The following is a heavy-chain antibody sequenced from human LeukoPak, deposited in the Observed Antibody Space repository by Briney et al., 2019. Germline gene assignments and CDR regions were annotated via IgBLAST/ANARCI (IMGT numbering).Heavy chain of an antibody. J-gene: IGHJ4*02. D-gene: IGHD3-10*01. Sequence: SETLSLTCTVSGGSINSSHYHWSWIRQPPGKGLEWIGEINHSGSTNYNPSLKSRVTISVDTSKNQFSLKLSSVTAADTAVYYCARGKTYYYGSGSPFDYWGQGTLVTVSS. CDR2: INHSGST. CDR3: ARGKTYYYGSGSPFDY. V-gene: IGHV4-39*07. CDR1: GGSINSSHYH.